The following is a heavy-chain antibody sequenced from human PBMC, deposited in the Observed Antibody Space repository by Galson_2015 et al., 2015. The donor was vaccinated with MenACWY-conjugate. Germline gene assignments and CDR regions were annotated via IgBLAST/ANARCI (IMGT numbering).Heavy chain of an antibody. CDR3: ERVPLALAGPPFGPVDV. V-gene: IGHV3-66*01. J-gene: IGHJ6*02. CDR2: LYNGGMK. D-gene: IGHD6-19*01. Sequence: SLRLFCEASGIIVRSQCMSWARPAPGKGTEWGSALYNGGMKYYAESVKGRFTVARDNSNNTLYLQMNSLRAGDTAVYYCERVPLALAGPPFGPVDVWGQGTTVTVSS. CDR1: GIIVRSQC.